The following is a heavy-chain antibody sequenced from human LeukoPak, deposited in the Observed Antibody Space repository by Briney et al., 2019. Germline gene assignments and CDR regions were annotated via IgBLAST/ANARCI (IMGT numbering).Heavy chain of an antibody. J-gene: IGHJ4*02. CDR1: GFTFSRSW. CDR2: INPEETEK. Sequence: GGSLRLSCAASGFTFSRSWMNWVRQAPGKGLEWVAAINPEETEKNYVDSVKGRFTISRDNAKNSLYLQMNSLRAEDTALYYCATGTYSNSGYLGQGTLVTVSS. V-gene: IGHV3-7*01. D-gene: IGHD6-13*01. CDR3: ATGTYSNSGY.